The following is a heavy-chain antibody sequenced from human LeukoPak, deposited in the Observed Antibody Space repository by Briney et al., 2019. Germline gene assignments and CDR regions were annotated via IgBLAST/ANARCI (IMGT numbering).Heavy chain of an antibody. J-gene: IGHJ6*04. CDR2: IYYSGST. CDR1: GGSISSYY. V-gene: IGHV4-59*01. Sequence: SETLSLTCTVSGGSISSYYWSWIRPPPGKGLEWIGYIYYSGSTNYNPSLKSRVTISVDTSKNQFSLKLSSVTAADTAVYYCARDLGIAVAGNYYYYGMDVWGKGTTVTVSS. D-gene: IGHD6-19*01. CDR3: ARDLGIAVAGNYYYYGMDV.